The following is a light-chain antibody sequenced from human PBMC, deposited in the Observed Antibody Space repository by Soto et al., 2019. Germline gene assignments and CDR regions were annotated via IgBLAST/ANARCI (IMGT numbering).Light chain of an antibody. CDR2: GAS. Sequence: DIQMTQSPSSLSASVGDRVTITCRASQAIGNEVGWYQQKPGKAPKRLISGASCLQGGVPSRFSGGGSGTVFTLTIGRLQPEDLATYYRLQHNSHPLAFGGGTKVEVK. CDR1: QAIGNE. V-gene: IGKV1-17*01. CDR3: LQHNSHPLA. J-gene: IGKJ4*01.